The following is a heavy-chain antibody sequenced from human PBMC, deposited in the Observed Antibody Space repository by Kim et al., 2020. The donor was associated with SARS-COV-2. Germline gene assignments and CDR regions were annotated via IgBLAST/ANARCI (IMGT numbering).Heavy chain of an antibody. V-gene: IGHV4-31*03. D-gene: IGHD5-18*01. CDR2: IYYSGST. J-gene: IGHJ5*02. Sequence: SETLSLTCTVSGGSISSGGYYWSWIRQHPGKGLEWIGYIYYSGSTYYNPSLKSRVTISVDTSKNQFSLKLSSVTAADTAVYYCARVVALSGYSYGQNWFDPWGQGTLVTVSS. CDR3: ARVVALSGYSYGQNWFDP. CDR1: GGSISSGGYY.